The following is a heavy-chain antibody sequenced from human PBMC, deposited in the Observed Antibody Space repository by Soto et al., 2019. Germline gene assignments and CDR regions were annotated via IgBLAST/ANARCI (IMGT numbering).Heavy chain of an antibody. CDR3: VRDYRVSYGYGPFDY. J-gene: IGHJ4*02. CDR1: GFTFSSYW. Sequence: RGSLRLSCAASGFTFSSYWMSWVRQAPGKGLEWVANIKQDVGEKYYVDSVKGRFTISRDNAKNSLYLQMNSLRGDDTAVYYCVRDYRVSYGYGPFDYWGQGTLVTVSS. V-gene: IGHV3-7*03. D-gene: IGHD5-18*01. CDR2: IKQDVGEK.